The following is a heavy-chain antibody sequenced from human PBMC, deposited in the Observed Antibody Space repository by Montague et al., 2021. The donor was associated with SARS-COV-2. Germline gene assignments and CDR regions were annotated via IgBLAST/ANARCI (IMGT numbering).Heavy chain of an antibody. CDR2: ISHGGFT. Sequence: SETLSLTCSVSGYSISSGYFWGWIRQPPGKGLEWIGAISHGGFTHYNPSLKSRLTMSLDTSKNQFSLRLSSVTAADTAIYYCARAYCGGDCNYLYIWFDSWGQGALVTVSS. CDR3: ARAYCGGDCNYLYIWFDS. V-gene: IGHV4-38-2*02. D-gene: IGHD2-21*01. CDR1: GYSISSGYF. J-gene: IGHJ5*01.